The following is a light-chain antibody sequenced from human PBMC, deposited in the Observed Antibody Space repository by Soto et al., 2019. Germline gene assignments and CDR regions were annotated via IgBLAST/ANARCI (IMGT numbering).Light chain of an antibody. V-gene: IGKV1-5*01. Sequence: DIQMTQSPSTLSASVGDRVTITCRASQSISSWLAWYQQKPGKAPKLLIYDASSLESGVPSRFSGSGSGTEFTLTISSLQPDDFATYSCQLYHSYSTFGQGTKVEIK. CDR3: QLYHSYST. CDR1: QSISSW. CDR2: DAS. J-gene: IGKJ1*01.